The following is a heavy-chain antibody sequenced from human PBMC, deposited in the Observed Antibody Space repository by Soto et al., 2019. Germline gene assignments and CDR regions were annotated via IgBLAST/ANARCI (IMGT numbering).Heavy chain of an antibody. J-gene: IGHJ6*02. D-gene: IGHD3-9*01. CDR2: IKSKTDGGTT. CDR3: TTQRYDILTGYYAYYYYYGMDV. V-gene: IGHV3-15*01. CDR1: GFTFSNAW. Sequence: PGGSLRLSCAASGFTFSNAWMSWVRQAPGKGLEWGGRIKSKTDGGTTDYAAPVKGRFTISRDDSKNTLNLQMNSLKTEDTAVYYCTTQRYDILTGYYAYYYYYGMDVWGQGTTVTVSS.